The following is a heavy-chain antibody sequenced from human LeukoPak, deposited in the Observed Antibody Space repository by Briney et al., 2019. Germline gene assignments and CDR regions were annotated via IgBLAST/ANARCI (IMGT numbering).Heavy chain of an antibody. CDR1: GFTFSSYA. J-gene: IGHJ2*01. V-gene: IGHV3-23*01. CDR3: VKRLKPSYLYFDL. D-gene: IGHD3-10*01. CDR2: LSGSGDNT. Sequence: GGSLRLSCVASGFTFSSYAMSWVRQAPGMRLEWVSSLSGSGDNTYYADSVKGRFTISRDNSKNTLHLQMNSLTAEDTAVYYCVKRLKPSYLYFDLWGRGTLVTVSS.